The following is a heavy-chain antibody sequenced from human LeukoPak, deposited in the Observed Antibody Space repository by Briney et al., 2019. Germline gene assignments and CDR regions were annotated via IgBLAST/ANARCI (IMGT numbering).Heavy chain of an antibody. CDR3: AKDPYDREVSYFDY. CDR2: ISGSGGST. J-gene: IGHJ4*02. CDR1: GVTFSSYA. Sequence: GGSLRLSSAASGVTFSSYAMSSGRQAPGKGLEWVSAISGSGGSTYYADSVKGRFTISRDTSKNTLYLQMNSLRAEDTAVYSCAKDPYDREVSYFDYWGQGTLVTVSS. V-gene: IGHV3-23*01. D-gene: IGHD3-9*01.